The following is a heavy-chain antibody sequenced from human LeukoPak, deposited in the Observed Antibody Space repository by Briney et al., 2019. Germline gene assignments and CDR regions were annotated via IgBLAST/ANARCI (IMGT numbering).Heavy chain of an antibody. Sequence: GGSLRLSCAASGFTFDDYGLSWVRQAPGKGLEWVANIKQDGSEKYYVDSVKGRFTISRDNAKNSLYLQMNSLRAEDTAVYYCARGLGSGSYHFDYWGQGTLVTVSS. D-gene: IGHD1-26*01. V-gene: IGHV3-7*01. CDR1: GFTFDDYG. J-gene: IGHJ4*02. CDR2: IKQDGSEK. CDR3: ARGLGSGSYHFDY.